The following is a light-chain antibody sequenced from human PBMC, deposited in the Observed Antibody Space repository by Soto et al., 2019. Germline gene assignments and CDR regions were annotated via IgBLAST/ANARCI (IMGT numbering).Light chain of an antibody. J-gene: IGKJ1*01. CDR1: QSVSNNY. Sequence: EIVLTQSPGTLSLSPGERATLSCRASQSVSNNYLAWYQPRPGQAPRLLISGASTRATGIPDRFSGSGSGSDFTLTISRLEPEDSAVYYCQQYGSSSTFGQGTKVEIK. CDR2: GAS. CDR3: QQYGSSST. V-gene: IGKV3-20*01.